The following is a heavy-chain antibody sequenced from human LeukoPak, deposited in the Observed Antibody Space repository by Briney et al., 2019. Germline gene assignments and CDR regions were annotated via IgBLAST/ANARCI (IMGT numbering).Heavy chain of an antibody. CDR3: AKCSFTCYANAFYI. CDR2: ISRSGGDT. Sequence: GGSLRLSCAASGFTFSSDAMTWVRQAPGKGLEWVSAISRSGGDTEYADSVKGRFTISRDNSKNTLYLQMNSLRAEDTAVYYCAKCSFTCYANAFYIWGRGTMVTVSS. CDR1: GFTFSSDA. D-gene: IGHD2-2*01. J-gene: IGHJ3*02. V-gene: IGHV3-23*01.